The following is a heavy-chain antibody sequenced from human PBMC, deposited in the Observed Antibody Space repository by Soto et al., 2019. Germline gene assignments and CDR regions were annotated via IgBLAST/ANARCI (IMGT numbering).Heavy chain of an antibody. CDR3: VRENYYYGMDV. CDR1: GFTVSTDW. Sequence: EVQLVESGGGLVQPGGSLRLSCAASGFTVSTDWMYWVRQAPGKGLEWVSVIRGGGNTYYAASVEGRFTISRDNSKNTWYLQMNSLRPEDTAVDYCVRENYYYGMDVWGQGTTVTVSS. J-gene: IGHJ6*02. V-gene: IGHV3-66*01. CDR2: IRGGGNT.